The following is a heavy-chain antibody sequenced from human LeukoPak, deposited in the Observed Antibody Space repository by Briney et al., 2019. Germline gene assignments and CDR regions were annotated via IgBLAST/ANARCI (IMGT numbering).Heavy chain of an antibody. CDR2: ISSSSSYI. Sequence: GGSLLLSCAASGFTFISYSMNWVRQAPGKGLEWVSSISSSSSYIYYADSVKGRFTISRDNAKNSLYLQMNSLRAEDTAVYYCARGPYDYVWGSYGYFDYWGQGTLVTVSS. J-gene: IGHJ4*02. CDR3: ARGPYDYVWGSYGYFDY. D-gene: IGHD3-16*01. V-gene: IGHV3-21*01. CDR1: GFTFISYS.